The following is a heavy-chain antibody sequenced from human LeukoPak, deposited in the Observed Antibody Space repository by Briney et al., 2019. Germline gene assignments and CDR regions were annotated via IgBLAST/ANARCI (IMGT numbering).Heavy chain of an antibody. J-gene: IGHJ3*02. CDR3: ASLPKYGNALKAFDI. CDR1: GASIGSSPYGTAYY. CDR2: MCYGGNS. Sequence: SETLSLTCTVSGASIGSSPYGTAYYWGWIRQPPGKGLEWIGSMCYGGNSYFDPSLKSRVTISVDTSKNQFSVKLNSVTAADTAVYYCASLPKYGNALKAFDIWGQGTWVAVSS. D-gene: IGHD6-6*01. V-gene: IGHV4-39*01.